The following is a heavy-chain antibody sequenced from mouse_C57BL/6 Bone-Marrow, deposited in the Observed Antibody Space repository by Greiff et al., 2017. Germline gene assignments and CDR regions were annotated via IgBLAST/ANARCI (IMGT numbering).Heavy chain of an antibody. CDR3: TTEGVTTVVDY. J-gene: IGHJ2*01. Sequence: EVQLQQSGAELVRPGASVTSSCTASGFNIKDDYMHWVKQRPEQGLEWIGWIDPENGDTEYASKFQGKATITADTSSNTAYLQLSSLTSEDTAVYYCTTEGVTTVVDYWGQGTTLTVSS. D-gene: IGHD1-1*01. CDR1: GFNIKDDY. CDR2: IDPENGDT. V-gene: IGHV14-4*01.